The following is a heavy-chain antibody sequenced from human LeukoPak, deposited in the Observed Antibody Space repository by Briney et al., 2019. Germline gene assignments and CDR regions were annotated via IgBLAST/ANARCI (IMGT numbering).Heavy chain of an antibody. CDR2: ITHSGSA. J-gene: IGHJ4*02. V-gene: IGHV4-34*01. Sequence: ASETPSLTCAVYGGSFSGYSWSWIRQPPGKGLEWIGEITHSGSANYNPSLKSRVTMSLDTSKNQFSLNLRSVTAADTAVYYCARDLRGYSPFDYWGQGTLVTVSS. CDR3: ARDLRGYSPFDY. CDR1: GGSFSGYS. D-gene: IGHD5-18*01.